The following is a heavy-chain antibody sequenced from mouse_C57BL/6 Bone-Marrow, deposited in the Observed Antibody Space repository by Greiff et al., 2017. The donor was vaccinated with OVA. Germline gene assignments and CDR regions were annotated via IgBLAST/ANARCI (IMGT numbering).Heavy chain of an antibody. CDR1: GFTFSDYY. CDR2: INYDGSST. V-gene: IGHV5-16*01. Sequence: EVKVVESEGGLVQPGSSMKLSCTASGFTFSDYYMAWVRQVPEKGLEWVANINYDGSSTYYLDSLKSRFIISRDNAKNILYLQMSSLKSEDTATYYCAREVPTVVGAMDDWGQGTSVTVSS. CDR3: AREVPTVVGAMDD. J-gene: IGHJ4*01. D-gene: IGHD1-1*01.